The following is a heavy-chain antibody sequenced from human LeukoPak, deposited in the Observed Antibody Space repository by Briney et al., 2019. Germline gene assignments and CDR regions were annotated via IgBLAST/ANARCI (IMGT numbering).Heavy chain of an antibody. J-gene: IGHJ3*01. D-gene: IGHD2/OR15-2a*01. Sequence: GGSLRLSCVASGFIIGSYWMSWVRQAPGKGLEWVANVRQDGSEKYYVDSVKGRLTISRDNAKNSLYLQMNNLTAADTAIYYCARAGYYGDDAFDLWGQGTRVTVSS. CDR1: GFIIGSYW. CDR3: ARAGYYGDDAFDL. CDR2: VRQDGSEK. V-gene: IGHV3-7*01.